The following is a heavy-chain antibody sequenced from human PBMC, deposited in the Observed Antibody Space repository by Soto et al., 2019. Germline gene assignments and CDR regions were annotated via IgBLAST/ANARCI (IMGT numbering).Heavy chain of an antibody. CDR3: AADQHEQQLPYYYYYYGMDV. CDR2: IVVGSGNT. V-gene: IGHV1-58*01. J-gene: IGHJ6*02. D-gene: IGHD6-13*01. Sequence: GASVKVSCKASGFTFTSSAVQWVRQARGQRLEWIGWIVVGSGNTNYAQKFQERVTITRDMSTSTAYMELSSLRSEDTAVYYCAADQHEQQLPYYYYYYGMDVWGQGTTVTVSS. CDR1: GFTFTSSA.